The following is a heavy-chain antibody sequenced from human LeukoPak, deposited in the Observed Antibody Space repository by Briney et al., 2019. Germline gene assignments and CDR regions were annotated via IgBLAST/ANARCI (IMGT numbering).Heavy chain of an antibody. J-gene: IGHJ4*02. Sequence: GGSLRLSCAASGFTFSSYAMHWVRQAPGKGLEWVAVISYDGSKKYYADSVKGRFTISRDNSKNTLYPQMNSLRAEDTAVYYCARDDYSNSFDYWGQGTLVTVSS. CDR3: ARDDYSNSFDY. V-gene: IGHV3-30-3*01. CDR2: ISYDGSKK. CDR1: GFTFSSYA. D-gene: IGHD4-11*01.